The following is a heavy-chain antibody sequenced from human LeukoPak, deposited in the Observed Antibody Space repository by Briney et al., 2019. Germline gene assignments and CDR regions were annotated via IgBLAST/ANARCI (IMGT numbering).Heavy chain of an antibody. J-gene: IGHJ3*02. D-gene: IGHD3-3*01. Sequence: AGGSLRLSCAASGFTFSSYGMHWVRQAPGKGLEWVAFIRYDGSNKYYADSVKGRFTISRDNSKNTLYLQMNSLRAEDTAVYYCAKPSDFWSGYPPPDIWGQGSMVTVSS. CDR2: IRYDGSNK. V-gene: IGHV3-30*02. CDR1: GFTFSSYG. CDR3: AKPSDFWSGYPPPDI.